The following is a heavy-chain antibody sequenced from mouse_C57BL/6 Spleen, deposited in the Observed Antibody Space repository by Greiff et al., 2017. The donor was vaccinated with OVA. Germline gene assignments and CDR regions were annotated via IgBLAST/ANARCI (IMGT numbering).Heavy chain of an antibody. J-gene: IGHJ2*01. CDR2: ISDGGSYT. Sequence: VQLVESGGGLVKPGGSLKLSCAASGFTFSSYAMSWVRQTPEKRLEWVATISDGGSYTYYPDNVKGRFTISRDNAKNNLYLQMSHLKSEDTAMYYCARDGILRFLDYWGQGTTLTVSS. V-gene: IGHV5-4*01. CDR1: GFTFSSYA. CDR3: ARDGILRFLDY. D-gene: IGHD1-1*01.